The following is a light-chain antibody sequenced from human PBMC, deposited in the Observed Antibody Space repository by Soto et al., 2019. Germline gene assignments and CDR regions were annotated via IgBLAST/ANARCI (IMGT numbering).Light chain of an antibody. V-gene: IGLV3-21*02. J-gene: IGLJ1*01. CDR3: QVWAGSSDHYV. CDR1: NIGSKS. Sequence: SYALTQPHSVSVAPGQTARITCGEDNIGSKSVHWYQQKPGQAPVLVVYDDRDRPSGIPERFSGSNSGNTATLTISRVEAGDEADYYCQVWAGSSDHYVFGTGTKVTVL. CDR2: DDR.